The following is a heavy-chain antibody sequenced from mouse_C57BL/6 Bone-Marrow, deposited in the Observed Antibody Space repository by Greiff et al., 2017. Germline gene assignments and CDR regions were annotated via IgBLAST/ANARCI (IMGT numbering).Heavy chain of an antibody. CDR1: GFTFSSYG. CDR2: ISSGGSYT. J-gene: IGHJ1*03. V-gene: IGHV5-6*02. CDR3: AGRGWLLRCWYFDV. Sequence: EVKLVESGGDLVKPGGSLKLSCAASGFTFSSYGMSWVRQTPDKRLEWVATISSGGSYTYYPDSVKGRFTISRDNAKNTLYLQMSSLKSEDTAMYYCAGRGWLLRCWYFDVWGTGTAVTVSS. D-gene: IGHD2-3*01.